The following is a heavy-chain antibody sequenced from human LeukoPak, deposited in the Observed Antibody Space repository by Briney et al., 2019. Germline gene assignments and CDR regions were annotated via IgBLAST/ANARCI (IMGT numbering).Heavy chain of an antibody. J-gene: IGHJ6*02. CDR2: ISVYNGNT. CDR3: ARDFPSKYCSGGSCHYYGMDV. V-gene: IGHV1-18*01. D-gene: IGHD2-15*01. Sequence: GASVKVSCKASGYTFTSYGISWVRQAPGQGLEWMGWISVYNGNTNYAQKLQGRVTMTTDTSMNTAYMELRSLRSDDTAVYYCARDFPSKYCSGGSCHYYGMDVWGQGTTVTVSS. CDR1: GYTFTSYG.